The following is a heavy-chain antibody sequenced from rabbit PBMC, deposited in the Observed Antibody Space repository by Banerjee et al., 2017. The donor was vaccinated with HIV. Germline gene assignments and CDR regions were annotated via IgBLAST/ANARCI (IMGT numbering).Heavy chain of an antibody. Sequence: QEQLVESGGGLVQPGGSLKLSCKASGFDFSNYGLSWVPQAPGKGLGWIGSIDPIFGRTYYASWWNGRFTISSHNAQNPLYLQLNSLTAADTATYFGVREVAAKFSLWGQGTLVTVS. J-gene: IGHJ4*01. CDR2: IDPIFGRT. CDR3: VREVAAKFSL. CDR1: GFDFSNYG. D-gene: IGHD4-1*01. V-gene: IGHV1S47*01.